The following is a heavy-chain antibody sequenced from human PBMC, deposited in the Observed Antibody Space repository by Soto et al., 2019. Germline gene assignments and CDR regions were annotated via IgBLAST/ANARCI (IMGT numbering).Heavy chain of an antibody. CDR1: GYTFTSYG. J-gene: IGHJ4*02. CDR2: ISAYNGNT. CDR3: ARDVTYYDYIWGSYRYTGSDY. Sequence: QVQLVQSGAEVKKPGASVKVSCKASGYTFTSYGISWVRQAPGQGLEWMGWISAYNGNTNYAQKLQGRVTMTTDTSTSTAYMELRSLRSDDTAVYYCARDVTYYDYIWGSYRYTGSDYGGQGTLVTVSS. D-gene: IGHD3-16*02. V-gene: IGHV1-18*01.